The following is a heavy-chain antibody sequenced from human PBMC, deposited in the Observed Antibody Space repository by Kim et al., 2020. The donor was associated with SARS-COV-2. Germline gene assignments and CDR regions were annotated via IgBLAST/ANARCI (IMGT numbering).Heavy chain of an antibody. CDR3: ARAGYTRPLDY. CDR1: GDSISTGGFY. CDR2: IYRTGAV. Sequence: SETLSLTCTVSGDSISTGGFYWSWIRQPPGRGLEWIGYIYRTGAVLYDPSLRSRVTISVDNSKNQFSLKLNSVTAADTAVYYCARAGYTRPLDYWGQETLVTVA. J-gene: IGHJ4*02. V-gene: IGHV4-30-2*01. D-gene: IGHD3-9*01.